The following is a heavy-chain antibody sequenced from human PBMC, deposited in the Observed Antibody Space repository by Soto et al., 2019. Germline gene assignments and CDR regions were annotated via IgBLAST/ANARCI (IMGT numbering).Heavy chain of an antibody. CDR3: EKDRGDIYRAGFDY. D-gene: IGHD5-18*01. V-gene: IGHV3-30*18. CDR2: ISYDGSNK. Sequence: QVQLVESGGGVVQPGRSLRLSCAASGFTFSSYGMHWVRQAPGKGLEWVAVISYDGSNKYYADSVKGRFTISRDNSKNTLYLQMNSLRAEDTAVYYFEKDRGDIYRAGFDYWGQGTLVTVSS. J-gene: IGHJ4*02. CDR1: GFTFSSYG.